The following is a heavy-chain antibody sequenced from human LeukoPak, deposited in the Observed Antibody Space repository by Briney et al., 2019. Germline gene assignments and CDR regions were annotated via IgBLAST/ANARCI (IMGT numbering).Heavy chain of an antibody. V-gene: IGHV3-23*01. CDR2: ISGSGGHT. D-gene: IGHD5-24*01. CDR3: AKGGKATMRDGYNYYSNYMEA. Sequence: PGGSLRLSCATSGITLSSHAMSWVRQAPGKGLEWVSLISGSGGHTYYGDSVKGRFTISRDNSKNTFYLQMNSLRAGDPAVYYCAKGGKATMRDGYNYYSNYMEAWGKGTTFTVSS. CDR1: GITLSSHA. J-gene: IGHJ6*03.